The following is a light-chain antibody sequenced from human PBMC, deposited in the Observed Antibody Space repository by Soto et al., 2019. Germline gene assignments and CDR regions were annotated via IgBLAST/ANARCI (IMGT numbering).Light chain of an antibody. V-gene: IGKV3-15*01. CDR2: GAS. CDR3: QQYNTWPFT. CDR1: QSVRSG. Sequence: EIVMTQSPAILSVSPGERATLSCRASQSVRSGLTWYQQRPGQAPRLLIYGASTRATGIPARFSGSGSGTEFTHTISSLQSEDFAVYYCQQYNTWPFTFGQGTKLEIK. J-gene: IGKJ2*01.